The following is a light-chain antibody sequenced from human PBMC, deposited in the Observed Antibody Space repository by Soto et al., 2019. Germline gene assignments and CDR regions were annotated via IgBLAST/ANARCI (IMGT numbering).Light chain of an antibody. CDR2: NYD. V-gene: IGLV1-44*01. CDR3: STWDGSLNSVV. Sequence: QSVLTQPPSASGTPGQRVTVSCSGGTSNIGTNGVNWYRQVPGTAPQLLIYNYDARPSGVPERFSGSKSGTSASLAISGLQAEDEADYYCSTWDGSLNSVVFGGGTKLTVL. CDR1: TSNIGTNG. J-gene: IGLJ3*02.